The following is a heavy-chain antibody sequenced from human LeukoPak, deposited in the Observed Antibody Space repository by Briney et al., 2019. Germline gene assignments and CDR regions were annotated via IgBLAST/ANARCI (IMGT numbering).Heavy chain of an antibody. CDR2: IGAYNGNT. CDR1: GYTFTSYG. D-gene: IGHD3-9*01. CDR3: ARPIRDILTGYYVGYFDY. Sequence: GASVKVSXKASGYTFTSYGISWMRQAPGQGLEWMGWIGAYNGNTNYAQKLQGRVTMTTDTSTSTAYMELRSLRSDDTAVYYCARPIRDILTGYYVGYFDYWGQGTLVTVSS. J-gene: IGHJ4*02. V-gene: IGHV1-18*01.